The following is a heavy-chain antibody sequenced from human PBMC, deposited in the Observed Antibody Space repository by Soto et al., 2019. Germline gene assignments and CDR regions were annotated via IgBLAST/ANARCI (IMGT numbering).Heavy chain of an antibody. V-gene: IGHV3-30*18. CDR1: GFTFSSYG. CDR2: ISYDGSNK. D-gene: IGHD6-13*01. CDR3: AKGESSSWYAFDI. J-gene: IGHJ3*02. Sequence: GGSLRLSCAASGFTFSSYGMHWVRQAPGKGLEWVAVISYDGSNKYYADSVKGRFTISRDNSKNTLYLQMNSLRAEDTAVYYCAKGESSSWYAFDIWGQGTMVTVSS.